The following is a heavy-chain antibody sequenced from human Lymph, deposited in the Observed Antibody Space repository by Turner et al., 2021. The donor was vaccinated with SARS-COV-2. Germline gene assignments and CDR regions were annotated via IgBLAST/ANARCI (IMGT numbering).Heavy chain of an antibody. Sequence: EVQLLETGGDFVQPGGSLRLSCAASGFTFSNDAMSWGRQAPGKGMGWVSDISGSGARTYYADFVKGRFTISSDNSKNTLFLQMNSLRADDTAIYYCAKSPLGEDYFDYWGQGTLVTVSS. V-gene: IGHV3-23*01. CDR2: ISGSGART. CDR3: AKSPLGEDYFDY. CDR1: GFTFSNDA. J-gene: IGHJ4*02. D-gene: IGHD3-16*01.